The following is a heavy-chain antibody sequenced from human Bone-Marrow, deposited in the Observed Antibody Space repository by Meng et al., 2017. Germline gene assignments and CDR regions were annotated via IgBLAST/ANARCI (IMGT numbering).Heavy chain of an antibody. Sequence: QGQLVQLGVEVKKPGASVKASCEASGYTLSSDGFSWVRQAPGQGLEWMGWINAYNGNTDYAQKFQGRVTMTTDTSTSTAYMELRSLRSDDTAVYYCATRGNPYLNCWGQGTLVTVSS. CDR1: GYTLSSDG. V-gene: IGHV1-18*01. CDR2: INAYNGNT. J-gene: IGHJ4*02. CDR3: ATRGNPYLNC.